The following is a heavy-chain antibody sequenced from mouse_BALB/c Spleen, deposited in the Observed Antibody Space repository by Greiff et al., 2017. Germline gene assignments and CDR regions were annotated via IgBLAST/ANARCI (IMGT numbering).Heavy chain of an antibody. CDR2: IHPADSET. Sequence: QVQLQQPGAELVRPGASVKLSCKASGYSFTSYWMNWVKQRPGQGLEWIGMIHPADSETRLNQKFKDKSTLSVDKSSSTAYMQLSSPTSEDAAVSNCARLITTANAMDYWGQGTSVTVSS. D-gene: IGHD2-4*01. V-gene: IGHV1S82*01. CDR3: ARLITTANAMDY. CDR1: GYSFTSYW. J-gene: IGHJ4*01.